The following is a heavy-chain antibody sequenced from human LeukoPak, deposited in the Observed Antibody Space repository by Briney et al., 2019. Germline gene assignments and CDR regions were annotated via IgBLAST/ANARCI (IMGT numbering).Heavy chain of an antibody. CDR1: GGSINNYY. Sequence: TSETLSLTCTVSGGSINNYYWSCIRQPPGKGLEWIGYIYYSGSTNYNPSLKSRITISVDTSKNQLSLKLSSVTAADTAVYYCARLIKYSNYYFDYWGQGTLVTVSS. J-gene: IGHJ4*02. CDR3: ARLIKYSNYYFDY. CDR2: IYYSGST. D-gene: IGHD4-11*01. V-gene: IGHV4-59*08.